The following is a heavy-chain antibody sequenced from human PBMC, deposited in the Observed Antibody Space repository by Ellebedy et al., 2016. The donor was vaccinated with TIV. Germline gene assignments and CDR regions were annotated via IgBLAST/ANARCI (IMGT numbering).Heavy chain of an antibody. J-gene: IGHJ4*02. CDR1: GGSISSYY. Sequence: SETLSLXXTVSGGSISSYYWSWIRQPPGKGLEWIGRIYTSGSTNYNPSLKSRVTMSVDTSKNQFSLKLSSVTAADTAVYYCARDRYYDSSGNGFDYWGQGTLFTVSS. CDR3: ARDRYYDSSGNGFDY. V-gene: IGHV4-4*07. D-gene: IGHD3-22*01. CDR2: IYTSGST.